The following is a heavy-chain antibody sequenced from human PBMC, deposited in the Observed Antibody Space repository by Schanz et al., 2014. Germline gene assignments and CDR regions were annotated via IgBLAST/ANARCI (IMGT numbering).Heavy chain of an antibody. D-gene: IGHD5-12*01. CDR1: GGSISSFY. Sequence: QVQLQESGPGLVKSSETLSLTCTVSGGSISSFYWGWIRQPAGKGLEWIGRIYTRGSTNYNPSLKRRVTMSQDTSKNQFSRKLSSVTAADTAVYYCARDRGYDCSFDPWGQGTLVTVSS. V-gene: IGHV4-4*07. CDR3: ARDRGYDCSFDP. CDR2: IYTRGST. J-gene: IGHJ5*02.